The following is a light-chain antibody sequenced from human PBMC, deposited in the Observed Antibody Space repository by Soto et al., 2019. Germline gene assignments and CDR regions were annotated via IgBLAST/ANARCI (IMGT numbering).Light chain of an antibody. CDR1: SSDVGGYNY. J-gene: IGLJ3*02. CDR2: EVS. V-gene: IGLV2-8*01. CDR3: SSYVGSKV. Sequence: QSALTQPPSASGSLGQSVTISCTGTSSDVGGYNYVSWYQQHPGKAPKLMISEVSKRPSGVPDRFSGSKSGNTASLTVSGLQAEDEADYYCSSYVGSKVFGGGTTLTVL.